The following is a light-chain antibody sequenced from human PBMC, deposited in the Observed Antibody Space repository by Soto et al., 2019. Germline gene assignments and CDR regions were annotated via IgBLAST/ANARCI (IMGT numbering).Light chain of an antibody. Sequence: QSALTQPASVSGSPGQSITISCTGTSSDVGGYNYVSWYQQHPGKAPKLMIYDVTNRPSGVSNRFSGSKSGNTASLTISGPQAEDEAHYYCSSYTSSSTLVFGGGTQLTVL. CDR3: SSYTSSSTLV. CDR2: DVT. J-gene: IGLJ2*01. V-gene: IGLV2-14*01. CDR1: SSDVGGYNY.